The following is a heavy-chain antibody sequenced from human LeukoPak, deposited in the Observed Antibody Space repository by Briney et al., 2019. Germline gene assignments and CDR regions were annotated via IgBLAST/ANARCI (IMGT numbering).Heavy chain of an antibody. D-gene: IGHD3-10*01. J-gene: IGHJ4*02. CDR1: GFTFSNAW. Sequence: GGSLRLSCAPSGFTFSNAWMSWVRQAPGKGLEWVGRIKSKTDGGTTDYAAPVKGRFTISRDDSKNTLYLQMNSLKTEDTAVYYCTTDPFTMRAYGTGSLGFDYWGQGTLVTVSS. CDR2: IKSKTDGGTT. CDR3: TTDPFTMRAYGTGSLGFDY. V-gene: IGHV3-15*01.